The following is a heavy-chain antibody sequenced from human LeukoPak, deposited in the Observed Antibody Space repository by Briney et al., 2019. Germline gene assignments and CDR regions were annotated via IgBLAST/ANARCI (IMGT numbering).Heavy chain of an antibody. CDR3: AEYYYYDSSGYQQYYFDY. CDR1: GFTFSSYA. D-gene: IGHD3-22*01. Sequence: KPGGSLRLSCAASGFTFSSYAMSWVRQAPGKGLEWVSGISNSGGSTYYADSVKGRFTISRDNSKNTLYLQMNSLRAEDTAVYFCAEYYYYDSSGYQQYYFDYWGQGALVTVSS. CDR2: ISNSGGST. V-gene: IGHV3-23*01. J-gene: IGHJ4*02.